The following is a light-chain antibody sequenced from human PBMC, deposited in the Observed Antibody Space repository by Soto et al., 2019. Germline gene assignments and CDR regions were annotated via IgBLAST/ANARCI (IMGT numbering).Light chain of an antibody. J-gene: IGKJ1*01. V-gene: IGKV1-5*03. CDR1: QSISSW. CDR3: QQYNSYPWT. CDR2: KAS. Sequence: DVQMTQSPSTVSASVGDRVTITCRASQSISSWLAWYQQKPGKAPKLLIYKASTLESGVPSNFSGSGSGTEFTLTISSLQPEDFATYYCQQYNSYPWTFXQGTKVDIK.